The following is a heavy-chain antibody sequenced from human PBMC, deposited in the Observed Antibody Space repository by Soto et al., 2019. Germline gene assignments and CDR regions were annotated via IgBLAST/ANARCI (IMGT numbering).Heavy chain of an antibody. Sequence: GGSLRLSCAASAFTFSSYAMNWVRQAPGKGLEWVSTITGSGETTYYGDSVKGRFTISRDNSKNTLYLQMDNLTADDTAIYYCAKSQIGAAHYGDYWGQGTLFTVSS. CDR3: AKSQIGAAHYGDY. J-gene: IGHJ4*02. CDR1: AFTFSSYA. D-gene: IGHD3-16*01. CDR2: ITGSGETT. V-gene: IGHV3-23*01.